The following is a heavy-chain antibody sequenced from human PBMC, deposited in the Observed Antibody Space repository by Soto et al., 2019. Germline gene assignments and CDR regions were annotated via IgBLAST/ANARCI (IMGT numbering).Heavy chain of an antibody. CDR3: ARGGITAVRNYYFDH. CDR1: GDSISSSAW. D-gene: IGHD1-20*01. CDR2: IHHSGPT. Sequence: QVQLQASGPGLVKPSGTLSLNCKVSGDSISSSAWWSWVRQPPGKGLEWIAEIHHSGPTNYNPSLQSRVTITVDKSKNQISLRLSTVTAADTAVYYCARGGITAVRNYYFDHWGQGTLVTVSS. V-gene: IGHV4-4*02. J-gene: IGHJ4*02.